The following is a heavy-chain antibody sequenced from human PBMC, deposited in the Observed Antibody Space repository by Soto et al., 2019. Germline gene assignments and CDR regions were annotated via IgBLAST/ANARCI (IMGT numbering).Heavy chain of an antibody. D-gene: IGHD6-6*01. CDR1: GGSFSGYY. J-gene: IGHJ6*02. CDR3: AIPHSSSSVDYYGMDV. CDR2: INHSVST. V-gene: IGHV4-34*01. Sequence: SETLSLTCAVYGGSFSGYYWSWIRQPPGKGLEWIGEINHSVSTKYNPSLKSRVTISVDTSKNQFSLQLSSVTDASKAVYYCAIPHSSSSVDYYGMDVWGQGTTVTVSS.